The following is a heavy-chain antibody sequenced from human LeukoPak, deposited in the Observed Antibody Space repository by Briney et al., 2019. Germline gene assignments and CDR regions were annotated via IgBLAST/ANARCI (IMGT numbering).Heavy chain of an antibody. CDR1: GFTFSSYW. CDR3: ARTNGGGFDY. Sequence: GGSLRLSCVASGFTFSSYWMSWVRQAPGKGLEWVANIKQDGSEKYYVDSVKGRFTISRDNAKNSLYLQMNSLRAKDTAVYYCARTNGGGFDYWGQGTLVTVSS. J-gene: IGHJ4*02. V-gene: IGHV3-7*01. D-gene: IGHD2-8*01. CDR2: IKQDGSEK.